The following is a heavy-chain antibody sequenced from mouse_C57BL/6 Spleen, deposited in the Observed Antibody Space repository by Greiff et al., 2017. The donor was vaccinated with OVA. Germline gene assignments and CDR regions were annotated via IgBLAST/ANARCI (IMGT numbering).Heavy chain of an antibody. CDR1: GFSLSTSGMG. D-gene: IGHD2-4*01. Sequence: QVTLKVCGPGILQSSQTLSLTCSFSGFSLSTSGMGVSWIRQPSGKGLEWLAHIYWDDDKRYNPSLKSRLTISKDTSRNQVFLKITSVDTADTATYYCARRAGDYDVRYAMDYWGQGTSVTVSS. CDR3: ARRAGDYDVRYAMDY. J-gene: IGHJ4*01. CDR2: IYWDDDK. V-gene: IGHV8-12*01.